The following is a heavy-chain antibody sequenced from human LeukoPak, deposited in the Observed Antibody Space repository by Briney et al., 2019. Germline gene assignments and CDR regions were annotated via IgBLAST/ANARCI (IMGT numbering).Heavy chain of an antibody. Sequence: VSVKVSCKASGYTFTSYDINWVRQATGQGLEWMGWMNPNSGNTGYAQKFQGRVTMTRNTSISTAYMELSSLRSEDTAVYYCARDEAAAGKYYYYYYGMDVWGQGTTVTVSS. CDR1: GYTFTSYD. D-gene: IGHD6-13*01. CDR2: MNPNSGNT. CDR3: ARDEAAAGKYYYYYYGMDV. J-gene: IGHJ6*02. V-gene: IGHV1-8*01.